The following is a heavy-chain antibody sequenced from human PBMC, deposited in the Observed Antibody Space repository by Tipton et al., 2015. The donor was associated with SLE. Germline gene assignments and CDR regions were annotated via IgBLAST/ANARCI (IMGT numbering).Heavy chain of an antibody. D-gene: IGHD4-23*01. CDR1: GGSISSSSYY. Sequence: TLSLTCTVSGGSISSSSYYWSWIRQPPGKGLEWIGEINHSGSTNYNPSLKSRVTISVDTSKNQFSLKLSSVTAADTAVYYCARRWSLGYFDYWGQGTLVTVSS. CDR3: ARRWSLGYFDY. CDR2: INHSGST. V-gene: IGHV4-39*07. J-gene: IGHJ4*02.